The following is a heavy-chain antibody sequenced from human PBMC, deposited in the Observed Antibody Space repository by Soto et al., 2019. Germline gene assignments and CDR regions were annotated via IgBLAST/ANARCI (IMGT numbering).Heavy chain of an antibody. D-gene: IGHD3-3*01. CDR3: ARDGSRITIFGVVTH. V-gene: IGHV3-7*03. Sequence: VQLVESGGGVVQPGRSLRLSCAASGFTFSSYWMSWVRQAPGKGLEWVANIKQDGSEKYYVDSVKGRFTISRDNAKNSLYLQMNSLRAEDTAVYYCARDGSRITIFGVVTHWGQGTLVTVSS. CDR1: GFTFSSYW. CDR2: IKQDGSEK. J-gene: IGHJ4*02.